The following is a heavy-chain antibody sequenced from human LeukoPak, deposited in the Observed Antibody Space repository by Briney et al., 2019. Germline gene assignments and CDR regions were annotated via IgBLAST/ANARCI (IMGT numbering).Heavy chain of an antibody. J-gene: IGHJ2*01. D-gene: IGHD6-13*01. CDR3: ARAAYSSTWYSRYFDL. CDR2: IGTAGEI. Sequence: PGGSLRLSCAASGFTFRSYDMHWVRQATGKGPEWVSGIGTAGEIYYPGSVKGRFTISRENAKNSLYLQMNSLRAGDTAVYYCARAAYSSTWYSRYFDLWGRGTLVTVSS. CDR1: GFTFRSYD. V-gene: IGHV3-13*01.